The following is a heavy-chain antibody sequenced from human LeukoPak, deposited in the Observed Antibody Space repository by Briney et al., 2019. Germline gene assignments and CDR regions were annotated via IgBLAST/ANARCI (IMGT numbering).Heavy chain of an antibody. Sequence: ASVKVSCKASGGTFSSYAISWVRQAPGQGLEWMGGIIPIFGTANYAQKFQGRVTITADESTSTACMELSSLRSEDTAVYYCARAEDDLAAPTSRPVNYYQYYYMDVWGKGTTVTVSS. CDR2: IIPIFGTA. D-gene: IGHD3/OR15-3a*01. CDR1: GGTFSSYA. J-gene: IGHJ6*03. V-gene: IGHV1-69*13. CDR3: ARAEDDLAAPTSRPVNYYQYYYMDV.